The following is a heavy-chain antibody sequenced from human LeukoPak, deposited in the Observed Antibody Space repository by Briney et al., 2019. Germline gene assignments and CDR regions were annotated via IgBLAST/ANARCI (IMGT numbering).Heavy chain of an antibody. CDR3: AHLTPYSHSRRGGAFDI. CDR1: GFTFSSYA. D-gene: IGHD2-15*01. CDR2: IIGSGGST. V-gene: IGHV3-23*01. J-gene: IGHJ3*02. Sequence: GGSLRLSCAASGFTFSSYAMSCVRQAPGKGLEWVSHIIGSGGSTSYADSVKGRFTISRDNSKNTLYLQMHSLRAEDTAVYSCAHLTPYSHSRRGGAFDIWGQGTMVTVSS.